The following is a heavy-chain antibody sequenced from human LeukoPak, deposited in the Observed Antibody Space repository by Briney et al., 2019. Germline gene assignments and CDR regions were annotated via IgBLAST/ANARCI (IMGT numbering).Heavy chain of an antibody. J-gene: IGHJ4*02. CDR2: ISGSGGSA. V-gene: IGHV3-23*01. D-gene: IGHD3-22*01. CDR3: ATGGVDSSGYFDY. Sequence: QPGGSLRLSCAASGFTFSTYAMSWVRQAPGKGLEWVSAISGSGGSAYYADSVKGRFTISRDNSRDTLYLQMNSLRAEDTAVYYCATGGVDSSGYFDYWGQGTLVTVSS. CDR1: GFTFSTYA.